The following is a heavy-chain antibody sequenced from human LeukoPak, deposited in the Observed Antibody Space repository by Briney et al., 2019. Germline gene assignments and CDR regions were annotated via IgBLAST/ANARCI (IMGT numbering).Heavy chain of an antibody. CDR3: ARTRTTVVTPLWYFDL. CDR1: GGSISSSDNY. V-gene: IGHV4-39*07. J-gene: IGHJ2*01. CDR2: LSYSGTT. D-gene: IGHD4-23*01. Sequence: SETLSLTCTVSGGSISSSDNYWGWIRQPPGKTLEWIGSLSYSGTTNYNPSLKSRAAISLDMSKNQFSLKLSSVTAADTAVYYCARTRTTVVTPLWYFDLWGRGTLVTVSS.